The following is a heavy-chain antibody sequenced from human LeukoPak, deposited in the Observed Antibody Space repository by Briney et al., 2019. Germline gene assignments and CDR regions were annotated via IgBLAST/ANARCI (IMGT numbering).Heavy chain of an antibody. V-gene: IGHV3-23*01. D-gene: IGHD3-3*01. CDR1: GFTFSSYA. Sequence: GGSLRLSCAASGFTFSSYAMSWVRQAPWKGLEWVSAISGSGGSTYYADSVKGRFTISRDNSKNTLYLQMNSLRAEDTAVYYCAKEATIFGVVTYDAFDIWGQGTMVTVSS. J-gene: IGHJ3*02. CDR3: AKEATIFGVVTYDAFDI. CDR2: ISGSGGST.